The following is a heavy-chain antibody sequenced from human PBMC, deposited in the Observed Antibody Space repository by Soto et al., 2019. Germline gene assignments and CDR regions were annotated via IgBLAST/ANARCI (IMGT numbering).Heavy chain of an antibody. CDR3: AREGGGYRFDY. J-gene: IGHJ4*02. Sequence: QVQLQESGPGLVKPSETLSLTCAVSGASFGTYYWSWIRQPPGKGLEWIGYIFYSGHLKYNPSLKGRLPISVDPSGNQISLRLTSVTAADPALYYCAREGGGYRFDYWGQGTLVTVSA. D-gene: IGHD1-26*01. CDR2: IFYSGHL. CDR1: GASFGTYY. V-gene: IGHV4-59*01.